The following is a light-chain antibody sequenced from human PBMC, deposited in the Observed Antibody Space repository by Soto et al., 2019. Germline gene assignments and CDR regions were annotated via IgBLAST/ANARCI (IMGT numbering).Light chain of an antibody. CDR3: CSYAGSYTLV. CDR1: STNVGSYNF. Sequence: QSALTQPRSVSRSPGQSVTISCTGTSTNVGSYNFVSWYQQHPGKAPKFIIYDVSRRPSGVPDRFSGSRSGNTASLTISGLQAEDEADYYCCSYAGSYTLVFGGGTKVTVL. V-gene: IGLV2-11*01. CDR2: DVS. J-gene: IGLJ2*01.